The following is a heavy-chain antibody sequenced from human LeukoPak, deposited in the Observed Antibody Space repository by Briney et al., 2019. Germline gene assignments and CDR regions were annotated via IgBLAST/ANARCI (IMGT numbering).Heavy chain of an antibody. D-gene: IGHD2-15*01. V-gene: IGHV4-4*07. CDR3: ARGRNCSGGSCYREGWFDP. Sequence: PSETLSLTCTVSGGSISSYYWSWIRQPAGKGLEWIGRIYTSGSTNDNPPPKSRVTMSVDTSKNQFSLKLSSVTAADTAVYYCARGRNCSGGSCYREGWFDPWGQGTLVTVSS. CDR1: GGSISSYY. CDR2: IYTSGST. J-gene: IGHJ5*02.